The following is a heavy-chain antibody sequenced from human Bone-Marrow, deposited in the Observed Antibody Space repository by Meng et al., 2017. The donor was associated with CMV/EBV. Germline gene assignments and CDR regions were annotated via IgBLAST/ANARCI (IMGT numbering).Heavy chain of an antibody. CDR2: IYSGGSST. CDR3: AKDLAKARGVCSY. J-gene: IGHJ4*02. Sequence: GESLKISCAASGFTFSSYAMSWVRQAPGKGLEWVSVIYSGGSSTYYADSVKGRFTISRDNSKNTLYLQMNSLRAEDTAVYYCAKDLAKARGVCSYWGQGTLVTVSS. CDR1: GFTFSSYA. D-gene: IGHD3-10*01. V-gene: IGHV3-23*03.